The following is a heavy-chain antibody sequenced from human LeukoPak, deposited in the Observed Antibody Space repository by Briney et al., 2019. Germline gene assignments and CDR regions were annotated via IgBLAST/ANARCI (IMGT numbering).Heavy chain of an antibody. CDR2: IWYDGSNK. J-gene: IGHJ4*02. CDR3: ARDPGVRWLVGFDY. CDR1: VFTFNRYG. D-gene: IGHD6-19*01. V-gene: IGHV3-33*01. Sequence: PGRSLRLSCVASVFTFNRYGMHGVRQAPGKGLEWVAVIWYDGSNKYYADSVKGRFTISRDNSENTLYLQMDSLRAEDTAVYYCARDPGVRWLVGFDYWGQGTLVTVSS.